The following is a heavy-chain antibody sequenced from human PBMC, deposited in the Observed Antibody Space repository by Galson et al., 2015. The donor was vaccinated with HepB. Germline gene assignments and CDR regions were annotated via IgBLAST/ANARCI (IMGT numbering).Heavy chain of an antibody. V-gene: IGHV1-24*01. CDR1: GYTLTELS. CDR3: ATESPRGGDYYYYYMDY. Sequence: SVKVSCKVSGYTLTELSMHWVRQAPGKGLEWMGGFDPEDGETIYAQKFQGRVTMTEDTSTDTAYMELSSLRSEDTAVYYCATESPRGGDYYYYYMDYWGQGTLVTVSS. J-gene: IGHJ4*02. D-gene: IGHD4-17*01. CDR2: FDPEDGET.